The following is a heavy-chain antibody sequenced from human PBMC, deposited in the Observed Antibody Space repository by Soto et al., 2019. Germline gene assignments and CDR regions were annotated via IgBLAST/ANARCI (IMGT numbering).Heavy chain of an antibody. CDR2: IYWDDDK. Sequence: QITLKESGPPLVKPTQTLTLTCTFSGFSLNTSGVGVGWIRQPPGKALEWLALIYWDDDKRYSPSLKSRLTITKDTSKNQVVLTMTNMDPVDTDTYYCAHRPYGDYPIDYWGQGTLVTVSS. J-gene: IGHJ4*02. D-gene: IGHD4-17*01. V-gene: IGHV2-5*02. CDR1: GFSLNTSGVG. CDR3: AHRPYGDYPIDY.